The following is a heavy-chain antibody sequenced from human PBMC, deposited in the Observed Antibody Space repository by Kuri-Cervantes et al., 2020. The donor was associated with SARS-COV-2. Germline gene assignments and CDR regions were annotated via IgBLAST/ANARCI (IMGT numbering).Heavy chain of an antibody. J-gene: IGHJ4*02. V-gene: IGHV3-21*01. CDR1: GFTFSSYS. CDR2: ISSSSSYI. Sequence: GESLKISCSASGFTFSSYSMNWVCQAPGKGLEWVSSISSSSSYIYYADSVKGRFTISRDNAKNSLYLQMNSLRAEDTAVYYCARKGADYWGQGTLVTVSS. D-gene: IGHD3-16*01. CDR3: ARKGADY.